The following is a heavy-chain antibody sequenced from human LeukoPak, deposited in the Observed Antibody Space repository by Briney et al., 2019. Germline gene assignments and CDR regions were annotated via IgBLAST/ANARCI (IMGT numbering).Heavy chain of an antibody. D-gene: IGHD2-15*01. CDR1: GFTFSNHG. CDR2: IWYDGSNK. CDR3: ARDGGGHLSN. Sequence: GGPLRLSCEASGFTFSNHGMHWVRQAPGKGLEWVAVIWYDGSNKSYGDSVKGRFTMSRDNSKNTLYLQMNSLRAEDTAVYYCARDGGGHLSNWGQGTLVTVSS. J-gene: IGHJ4*02. V-gene: IGHV3-33*01.